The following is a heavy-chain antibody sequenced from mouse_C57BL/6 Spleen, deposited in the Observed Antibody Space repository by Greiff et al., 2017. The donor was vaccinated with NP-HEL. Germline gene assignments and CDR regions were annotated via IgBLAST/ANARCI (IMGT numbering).Heavy chain of an antibody. D-gene: IGHD1-1*01. CDR1: GFTFSDYG. J-gene: IGHJ2*01. CDR3: AREKFITTVVATGFDY. Sequence: EVQLVESGGGLVKPGGSLKLSCAASGFTFSDYGMHWVRQAPEKGLEWVAYISSGSSTIYYADTVKGRFTISRDNAKNTLFLQMTSLRSEDTAMYYCAREKFITTVVATGFDYWGQGTTLTVSS. V-gene: IGHV5-17*01. CDR2: ISSGSSTI.